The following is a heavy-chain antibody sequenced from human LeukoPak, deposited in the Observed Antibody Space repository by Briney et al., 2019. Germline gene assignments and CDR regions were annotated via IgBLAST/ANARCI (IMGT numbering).Heavy chain of an antibody. D-gene: IGHD4-23*01. CDR2: MNPNSGNT. CDR1: GYIFTSYD. Sequence: GASVKVSCKASGYIFTSYDINWVRQATGQGLEWMGWMNPNSGNTGYAQKFQGRVTITRNTSISTAYMELSSLRSEDTAVYYCARGTDYGGNTDFDYWGQGTLVTVSS. V-gene: IGHV1-8*03. CDR3: ARGTDYGGNTDFDY. J-gene: IGHJ4*02.